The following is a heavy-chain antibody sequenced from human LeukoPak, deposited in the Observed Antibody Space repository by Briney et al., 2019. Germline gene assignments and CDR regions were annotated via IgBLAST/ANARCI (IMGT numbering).Heavy chain of an antibody. Sequence: GGSLRLSCAASGFTFSSYAMSWVRQAPGKGLEWVSGVSGSGGSTYYADSVKGRFTISRDNSKNTLYLQMNSLRAEDTAVYYCAKDEQWLVRCFDYWGQGTLVTVSS. D-gene: IGHD6-19*01. CDR1: GFTFSSYA. J-gene: IGHJ4*02. CDR2: VSGSGGST. CDR3: AKDEQWLVRCFDY. V-gene: IGHV3-23*01.